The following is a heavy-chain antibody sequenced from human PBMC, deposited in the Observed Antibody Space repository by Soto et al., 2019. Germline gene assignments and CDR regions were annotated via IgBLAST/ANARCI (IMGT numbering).Heavy chain of an antibody. V-gene: IGHV3-33*01. Sequence: PVGSLRLSCAASGFTFTRNGMHWVRQAPGKGLEWVAVIWNDGTNKYYADSVKGRFIISRDNSKNTLYLQMNSLRAEDTAVYYCARDRVQMVDGMDVWGQGTTVTVS. J-gene: IGHJ6*02. CDR2: IWNDGTNK. CDR1: GFTFTRNG. D-gene: IGHD2-15*01. CDR3: ARDRVQMVDGMDV.